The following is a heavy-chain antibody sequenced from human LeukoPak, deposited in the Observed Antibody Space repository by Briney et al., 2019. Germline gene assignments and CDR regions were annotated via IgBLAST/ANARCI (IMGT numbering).Heavy chain of an antibody. D-gene: IGHD3-3*01. CDR2: ISSSSSYI. Sequence: PGGSLRLSCAASGFTFSSYSMNWVRQAPGKGLEWVSSISSSSSYIYYADSVKGRFTISRDNAKNSLYLQMNSLRAEDTAVYYCARQAATIFGVVTFFDYWGQGTLVTVSS. CDR1: GFTFSSYS. J-gene: IGHJ4*02. V-gene: IGHV3-21*01. CDR3: ARQAATIFGVVTFFDY.